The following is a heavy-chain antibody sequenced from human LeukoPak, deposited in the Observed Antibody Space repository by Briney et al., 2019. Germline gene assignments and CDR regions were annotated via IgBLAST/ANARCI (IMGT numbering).Heavy chain of an antibody. J-gene: IGHJ3*02. CDR2: ISWNSGSI. V-gene: IGHV3-9*01. D-gene: IGHD5-12*01. CDR1: GFTFDDYA. Sequence: GGSLRLSCAASGFTFDDYAMHWVRQAPGKGLEWVSGISWNSGSIGYADSVKGRFTISRDNAKNSLYLQMNSLRAEDTASYYCAKDMGLRIWGQGTMVTVSS. CDR3: AKDMGLRI.